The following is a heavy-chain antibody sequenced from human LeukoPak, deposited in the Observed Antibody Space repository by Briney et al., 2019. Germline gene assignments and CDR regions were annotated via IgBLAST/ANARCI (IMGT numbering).Heavy chain of an antibody. CDR1: GYSISSGYY. CDR3: ARVFGNFSDRWFDP. V-gene: IGHV4-38-2*01. J-gene: IGHJ5*02. Sequence: SETLSLTCAVSGYSISSGYYWGWIRQPPGKGLEWIGRIFHSGSTDYNPSLKSRVTLSIDTSKNQFSLRMSSVTATDTAVYYCARVFGNFSDRWFDPWGQGTLVTVSS. D-gene: IGHD3-22*01. CDR2: IFHSGST.